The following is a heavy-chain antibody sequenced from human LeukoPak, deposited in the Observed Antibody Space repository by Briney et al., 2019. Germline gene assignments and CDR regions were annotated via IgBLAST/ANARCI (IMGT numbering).Heavy chain of an antibody. D-gene: IGHD2-15*01. CDR3: ARDVVGAEKYNWFDP. CDR2: INPNSGGT. Sequence: ASVKVSFKASGYTFTGYYMHWVRQAPGQGLEWMEWINPNSGGTNYAQKFQGRVTMTRDTSISTAYMELSRLRSDDTAVYYCARDVVGAEKYNWFDPWGQGTLVTVSS. J-gene: IGHJ5*02. V-gene: IGHV1-2*02. CDR1: GYTFTGYY.